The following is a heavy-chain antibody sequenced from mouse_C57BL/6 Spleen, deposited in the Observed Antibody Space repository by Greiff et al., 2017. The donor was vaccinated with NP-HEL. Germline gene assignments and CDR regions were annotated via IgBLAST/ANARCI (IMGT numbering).Heavy chain of an antibody. J-gene: IGHJ3*01. D-gene: IGHD1-1*01. CDR2: FHPYNDDT. CDR1: GYTFTTYP. V-gene: IGHV1-47*01. Sequence: QVQLQQSGAELVKPGASVKMSCKASGYTFTTYPIEWMKQNHGKSLEWIGNFHPYNDDTTYNEKFKGTATLTVEKSSSTVYLELSRVTSDDSAVYYCARSYGSSYSFAYWGQGTLVTVSA. CDR3: ARSYGSSYSFAY.